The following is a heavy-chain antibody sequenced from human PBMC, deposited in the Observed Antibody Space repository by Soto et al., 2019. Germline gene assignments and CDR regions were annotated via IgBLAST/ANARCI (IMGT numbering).Heavy chain of an antibody. D-gene: IGHD6-25*01. Sequence: PGGSLRLSCAPSGFTGSNNYMSWVRQAPGKGLEWVSVIYSGGSTYYADSVKGRCTMSRDNSKNTLYLQMNSLRAEDTAVYYCARDIGGSADYWGQGTLVTVSS. CDR2: IYSGGST. V-gene: IGHV3-66*01. CDR1: GFTGSNNY. CDR3: ARDIGGSADY. J-gene: IGHJ4*02.